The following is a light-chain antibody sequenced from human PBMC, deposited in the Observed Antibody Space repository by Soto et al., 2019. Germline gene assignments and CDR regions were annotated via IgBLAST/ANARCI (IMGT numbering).Light chain of an antibody. CDR1: QGISSY. CDR3: LQDYNYPRT. Sequence: DIPLTQSPSFLSASLGDRVTITCRASQGISSYLAWYQQKPGKAPKLLIYAASTLQSGVPSRFSGSGSGTDFTLTISSLQPEDFATYYCLQDYNYPRTFGQGTKVDNK. CDR2: AAS. J-gene: IGKJ1*01. V-gene: IGKV1-9*01.